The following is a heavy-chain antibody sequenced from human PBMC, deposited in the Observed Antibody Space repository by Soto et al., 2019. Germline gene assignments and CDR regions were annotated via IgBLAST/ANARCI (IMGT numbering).Heavy chain of an antibody. CDR3: ARDLGQQLVDY. CDR1: GYTFTSYA. CDR2: INAGNGNT. J-gene: IGHJ4*02. D-gene: IGHD6-13*01. Sequence: ASVKVSCKASGYTFTSYAGHWVRQAPGQRLEWMGWINAGNGNTKYSQKFQGRVTITRDTSASTAYMELRSLRSDDTAVYYCARDLGQQLVDYWGQGTLVTVSS. V-gene: IGHV1-3*01.